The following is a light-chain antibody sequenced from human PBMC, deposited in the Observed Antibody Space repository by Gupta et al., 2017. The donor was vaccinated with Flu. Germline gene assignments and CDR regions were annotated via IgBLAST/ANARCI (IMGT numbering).Light chain of an antibody. CDR1: QSVSPS. V-gene: IGKV3-11*01. CDR2: DAS. J-gene: IGKJ2*01. Sequence: ATLSLSPGERAVLACRASQSVSPSIALYQQKRGQAPRLLMFDASRRADGIPARFSGSGSGTDFTLTISTREPEDFAVYYCQPRSDLPMYTFGQGTKLEI. CDR3: QPRSDLPMYT.